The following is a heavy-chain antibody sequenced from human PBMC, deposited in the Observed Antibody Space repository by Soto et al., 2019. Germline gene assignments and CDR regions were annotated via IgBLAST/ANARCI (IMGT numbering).Heavy chain of an antibody. Sequence: SETLSLTCTVSGGSISSYYWSWIRQPPGKGLEWIGYIYYSGSTNYNPSLKSRVTISVDTSKNQFSLKLSSVTAADAAVYYCARERSTGLDPWGQGTLVTVSS. CDR2: IYYSGST. CDR3: ARERSTGLDP. D-gene: IGHD2-15*01. V-gene: IGHV4-59*01. CDR1: GGSISSYY. J-gene: IGHJ5*02.